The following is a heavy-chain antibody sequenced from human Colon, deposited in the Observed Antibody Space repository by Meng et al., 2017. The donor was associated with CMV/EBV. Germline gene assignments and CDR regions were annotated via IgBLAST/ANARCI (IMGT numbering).Heavy chain of an antibody. V-gene: IGHV3-23*03. D-gene: IGHD3/OR15-3a*01. J-gene: IGHJ3*02. Sequence: GGSLRLSCAASGFTFNNYAMSWVRRAPGKGLEWVSIIYAGAGSTFYADSVKGRFTISRDNSKNTLFLQMNSLRAEDTAMYYCARPKRGLNGFDIWGQGTMVTVSS. CDR1: GFTFNNYA. CDR2: IYAGAGST. CDR3: ARPKRGLNGFDI.